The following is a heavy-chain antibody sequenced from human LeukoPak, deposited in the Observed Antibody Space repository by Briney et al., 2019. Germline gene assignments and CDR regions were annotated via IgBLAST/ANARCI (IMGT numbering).Heavy chain of an antibody. CDR1: GFTFSNYY. CDR3: ARGDDGRIYRPFLI. J-gene: IGHJ3*02. CDR2: IKPDGSQT. D-gene: IGHD1-26*01. Sequence: GGSLRLSCVASGFTFSNYYMTWLRQAPGKGLEWVAGIKPDGSQTYFMDSVKGRFTISRDNARNSLSLQMNSLRAEDTAVYYCARGDDGRIYRPFLIWGQGTKVTVSS. V-gene: IGHV3-7*01.